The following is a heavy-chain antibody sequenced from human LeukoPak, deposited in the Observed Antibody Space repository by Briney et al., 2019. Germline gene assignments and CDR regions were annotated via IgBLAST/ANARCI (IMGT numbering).Heavy chain of an antibody. V-gene: IGHV3-21*01. Sequence: GGSLRLSCAASGFTFSSYSMNWVRQAPGKGLEWVSSTSSSSSYIYYADSVKGRFTISRDNAKNSLYLQMNSLRAEDTAVYYCARVSEYYDFWSGYYTQNLNYYYMDVWGKGTTVTVSS. CDR1: GFTFSSYS. J-gene: IGHJ6*03. D-gene: IGHD3-3*01. CDR3: ARVSEYYDFWSGYYTQNLNYYYMDV. CDR2: TSSSSSYI.